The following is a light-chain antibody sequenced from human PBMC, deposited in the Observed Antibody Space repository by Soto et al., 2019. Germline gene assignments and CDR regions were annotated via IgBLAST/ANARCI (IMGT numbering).Light chain of an antibody. J-gene: IGKJ2*01. Sequence: DIQMTQSPSSLSASVGDRVSITRRASQGLSTYLFWYQQRQGRAPKLLLYDASSFLSGVPSSFSGSGSGTDLTLTISSLPHEDFATYYCQQSYRPPYTFGQGTKLETK. CDR3: QQSYRPPYT. V-gene: IGKV1-39*01. CDR1: QGLSTY. CDR2: DAS.